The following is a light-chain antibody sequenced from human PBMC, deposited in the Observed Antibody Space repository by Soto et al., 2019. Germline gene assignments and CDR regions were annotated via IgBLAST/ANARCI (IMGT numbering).Light chain of an antibody. V-gene: IGLV4-69*01. J-gene: IGLJ2*01. CDR2: LNSDGSH. CDR1: SGHSSYA. CDR3: QTWGTGIQV. Sequence: QLVLTQSPSASASLGASVKLTCTLSSGHSSYAIAWHQQQPEKGPRYLMKLNSDGSHNKGDGIPDRFSGSSSGAERYLTIYSLQSEDEADYYSQTWGTGIQVFGGGTKLTVL.